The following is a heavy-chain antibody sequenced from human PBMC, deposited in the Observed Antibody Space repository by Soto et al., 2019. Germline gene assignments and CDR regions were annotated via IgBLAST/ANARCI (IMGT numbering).Heavy chain of an antibody. CDR1: GFTVSSNY. V-gene: IGHV3-53*02. D-gene: IGHD7-27*01. J-gene: IGHJ6*02. CDR2: IYSGGST. Sequence: EVQLVETGGGLIQPGGSLRLSCAASGFTVSSNYMSRVRQAPGKGLEWVSVIYSGGSTYYADSVKGRFTISRDNSKNTLYLQMNSLRAEDTAVYYCASAPGYYYGMDVWGQGTTVTVSS. CDR3: ASAPGYYYGMDV.